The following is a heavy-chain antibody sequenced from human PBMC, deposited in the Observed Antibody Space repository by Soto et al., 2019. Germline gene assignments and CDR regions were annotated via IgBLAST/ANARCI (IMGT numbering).Heavy chain of an antibody. Sequence: EVQLVESGGGLVKPGGSLRLSCAASGFTFSSYSMNWVRQAPGKGLEWVSSISSSSSYIYYADSVKGRFTISRDNAKNSLYLQMNSLRAEDTAVYYCARESPRGGWEGQIVVPAAKDAFDIWGQGTMVTVSS. J-gene: IGHJ3*02. CDR3: ARESPRGGWEGQIVVPAAKDAFDI. D-gene: IGHD2-2*01. CDR1: GFTFSSYS. V-gene: IGHV3-21*01. CDR2: ISSSSSYI.